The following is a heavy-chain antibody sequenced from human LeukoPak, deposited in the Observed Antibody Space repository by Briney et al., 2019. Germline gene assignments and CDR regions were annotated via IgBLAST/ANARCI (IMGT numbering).Heavy chain of an antibody. J-gene: IGHJ4*02. V-gene: IGHV1-69*05. Sequence: SVKVSCKASGGTFSSYAINWVRQAPGQGLEWMGGIIPIFGTANYAQKFQGRVTITTDESTSTAYMELSSLRSEDTAVYYCASGYYYDSSGYLTYFDYWGQGTLVTISS. CDR2: IIPIFGTA. CDR3: ASGYYYDSSGYLTYFDY. CDR1: GGTFSSYA. D-gene: IGHD3-22*01.